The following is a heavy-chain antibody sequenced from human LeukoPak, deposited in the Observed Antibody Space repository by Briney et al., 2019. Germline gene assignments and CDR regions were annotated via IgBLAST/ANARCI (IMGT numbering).Heavy chain of an antibody. D-gene: IGHD3-3*01. V-gene: IGHV3-23*01. J-gene: IGHJ4*02. CDR2: ISGSGGST. Sequence: GGSLRLSCAASGFTFSGYAMSWVRQAPGKGLEWVSAISGSGGSTYYADSVKGRFTISRDNSKNTLYLQMNSLRAEDTAVYYCAKSRDFIHDFWSGYSPYYFDYWGQGTLVTVSS. CDR1: GFTFSGYA. CDR3: AKSRDFIHDFWSGYSPYYFDY.